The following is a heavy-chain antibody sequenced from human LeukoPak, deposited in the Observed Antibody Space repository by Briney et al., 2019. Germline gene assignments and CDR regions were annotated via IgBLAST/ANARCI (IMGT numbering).Heavy chain of an antibody. J-gene: IGHJ5*02. CDR1: GFTFSNYW. CDR3: ARGDPPGDFWSGDL. V-gene: IGHV3-7*01. CDR2: IKQDGSQK. D-gene: IGHD3-3*01. Sequence: GGSLRLSCAASGFTFSNYWMSWVRQAPGKGLEWVANIKQDGSQKYYVGSVKGRFTISRDNAKNSLNLQMNSLRAEDTAIYYCARGDPPGDFWSGDLWGQGTLVTVSS.